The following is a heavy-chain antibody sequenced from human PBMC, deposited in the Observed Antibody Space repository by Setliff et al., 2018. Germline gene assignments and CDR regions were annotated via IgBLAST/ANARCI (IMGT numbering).Heavy chain of an antibody. V-gene: IGHV4-4*08. CDR1: GGSISSYY. J-gene: IGHJ5*02. CDR2: IHISGGT. Sequence: PSETLSLTCTVSGGSISSYYWSWIRQPPGKGLEWIGYIHISGGTNYNPSLKSRVTISVDTSKNHFSLKLSSVTAADTAVYYCARGAGWWDLWGQGTLVTVSS. CDR3: ARGAGWWDL.